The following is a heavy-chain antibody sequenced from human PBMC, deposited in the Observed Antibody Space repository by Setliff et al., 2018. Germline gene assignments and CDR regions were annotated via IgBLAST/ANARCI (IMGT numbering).Heavy chain of an antibody. V-gene: IGHV4-61*02. CDR3: AREVGYYDSSGYPDV. CDR2: IYTSGST. J-gene: IGHJ6*04. CDR1: GGSISRGSYD. Sequence: SETLSLTCTVSGGSISRGSYDWSWIRQPAGKGLEWIGRIYTSGSTNYNPSLKSRVTISVDTSKNQFSLKLSSVTAADTAVYYCAREVGYYDSSGYPDVWGKGTTVTVSS. D-gene: IGHD3-22*01.